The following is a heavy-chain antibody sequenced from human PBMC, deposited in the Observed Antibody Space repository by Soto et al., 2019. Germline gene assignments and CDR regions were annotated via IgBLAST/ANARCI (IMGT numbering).Heavy chain of an antibody. CDR3: AVVATMVRGALHGMDV. CDR1: GYSFTSYW. CDR2: IYPGDSDT. D-gene: IGHD3-10*01. J-gene: IGHJ6*02. Sequence: LGESLKISCKGSGYSFTSYWIGWVRQMPGKGLEWMGIIYPGDSDTRYSPSFQGQVTISADKSISTAYLQWSSLKASDTAMYYCAVVATMVRGALHGMDVWGQGTTVTVSS. V-gene: IGHV5-51*01.